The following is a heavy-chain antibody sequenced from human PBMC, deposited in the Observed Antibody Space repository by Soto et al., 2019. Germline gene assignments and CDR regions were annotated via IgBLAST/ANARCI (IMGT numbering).Heavy chain of an antibody. Sequence: EVQLLESGGGLVQPGGSLRLSCAASGFTFSSYAMSWVRQAPGKGLEWVSAISGSGGSTYYADSVRGRFTISRDNSKNTLYLQMNSLRAEDTAVYYCAKITSDYGGVDYWGQGTLVTVSS. CDR2: ISGSGGST. CDR3: AKITSDYGGVDY. J-gene: IGHJ4*02. V-gene: IGHV3-23*01. D-gene: IGHD4-17*01. CDR1: GFTFSSYA.